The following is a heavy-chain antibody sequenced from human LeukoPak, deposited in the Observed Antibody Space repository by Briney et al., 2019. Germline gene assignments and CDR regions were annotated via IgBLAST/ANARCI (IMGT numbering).Heavy chain of an antibody. V-gene: IGHV4-59*08. CDR3: ARHGNWICVDY. J-gene: IGHJ4*02. CDR2: IYYNGNT. Sequence: PSETLSLTCTVSGGSISSYYLSWIRQPPGKGLEWIGYIYYNGNTNYIPSLKSRVTISVDTSKNQFSLRLSSVTAADTAVYYCARHGNWICVDYWGQGTLVTVSS. CDR1: GGSISSYY. D-gene: IGHD1-1*01.